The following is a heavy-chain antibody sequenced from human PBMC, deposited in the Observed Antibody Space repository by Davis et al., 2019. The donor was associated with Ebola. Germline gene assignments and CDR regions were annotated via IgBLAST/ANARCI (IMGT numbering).Heavy chain of an antibody. D-gene: IGHD6-13*01. V-gene: IGHV4-39*07. Sequence: MPSETLSLTCTVSGGSISSSSYYWDWIRQPPGKGLEWIGSIYYSGSTYYNPSLKSRVTISVDTSKNQFSLKLSSVTAADTAVYYCARSPGIARYNWFDPWGQGTLVTVSS. CDR3: ARSPGIARYNWFDP. CDR2: IYYSGST. CDR1: GGSISSSSYY. J-gene: IGHJ5*02.